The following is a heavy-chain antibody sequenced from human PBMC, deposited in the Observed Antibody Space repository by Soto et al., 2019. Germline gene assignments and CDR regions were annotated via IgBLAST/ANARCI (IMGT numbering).Heavy chain of an antibody. D-gene: IGHD6-19*01. CDR3: ARDPPGEGGWYLNWFDP. CDR1: GFTFSIST. Sequence: SVKVSCKTSGFTFSISTVHWVRQARGHRLQWIGWIDVGSANANYAHMLQERVTISRDNDKNSLYLQMNSLRDEDTAVYYCARDPPGEGGWYLNWFDPWGQGTLVTVSS. CDR2: IDVGSANA. V-gene: IGHV1-58*01. J-gene: IGHJ5*02.